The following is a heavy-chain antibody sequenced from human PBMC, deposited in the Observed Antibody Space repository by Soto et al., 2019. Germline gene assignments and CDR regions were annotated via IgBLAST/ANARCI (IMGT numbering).Heavy chain of an antibody. V-gene: IGHV4-31*03. CDR3: ARDQEVVVPAAMLAYYFYYGMDV. J-gene: IGHJ6*02. D-gene: IGHD2-2*01. CDR1: GGSISSGGYY. CDR2: IYYSGST. Sequence: QVQLQESGPGLVKPSQTLSLTCTVSGGSISSGGYYWSWIRQHPGKGLEWIGYIYYSGSTYYNPCLKSRVTISVDTSKNQFSLKLSSVTAADTAVYYCARDQEVVVPAAMLAYYFYYGMDVWGQGTTVTVSS.